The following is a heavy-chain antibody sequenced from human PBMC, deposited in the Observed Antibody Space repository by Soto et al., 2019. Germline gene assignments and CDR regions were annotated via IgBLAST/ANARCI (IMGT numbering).Heavy chain of an antibody. Sequence: GGSLRLSCAASGFTFSSYGMHWVRQAPGKGLEWVAVISYDGSNKYYADSVKGRFTISRDNSKNTLYLQMNSLRAEDTAVYYCAKDRNLAVAMTFDYWGQGTLVTVSS. CDR2: ISYDGSNK. J-gene: IGHJ4*02. V-gene: IGHV3-30*18. CDR1: GFTFSSYG. CDR3: AKDRNLAVAMTFDY. D-gene: IGHD6-19*01.